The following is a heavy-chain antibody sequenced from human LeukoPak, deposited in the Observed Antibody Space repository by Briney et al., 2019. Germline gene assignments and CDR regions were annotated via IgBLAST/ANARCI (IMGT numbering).Heavy chain of an antibody. J-gene: IGHJ4*02. CDR1: GGSFRGYY. D-gene: IGHD5-18*01. V-gene: IGHV4-34*01. CDR2: INHSGST. Sequence: SSETLSLTCAVYGGSFRGYYWSWIRQPPGKGLEWIGEINHSGSTNYNPSLKSRVTIPVDTSKNQFSLKLSSVTAADTAVYYCASGEDTAMVPFDYWGQGTLVTVSS. CDR3: ASGEDTAMVPFDY.